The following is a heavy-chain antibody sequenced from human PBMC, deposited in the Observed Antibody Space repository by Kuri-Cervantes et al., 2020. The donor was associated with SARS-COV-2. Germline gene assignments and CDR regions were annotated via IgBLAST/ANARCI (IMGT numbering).Heavy chain of an antibody. V-gene: IGHV1-69*13. CDR1: GGTFSSYA. CDR3: ARDCKDSSSSSTFDY. Sequence: SVKVSCKASGGTFSSYAISWVRQAPGQGLEWMGRIIPIFGTANYAQKFQGRVTITADESTSTAYMEPSSLRSEDTAVYYCARDCKDSSSSSTFDYWGQGTLVTVSS. D-gene: IGHD6-6*01. CDR2: IIPIFGTA. J-gene: IGHJ4*02.